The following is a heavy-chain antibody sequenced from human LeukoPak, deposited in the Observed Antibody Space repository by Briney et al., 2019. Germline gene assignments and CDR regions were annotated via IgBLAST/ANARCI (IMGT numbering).Heavy chain of an antibody. J-gene: IGHJ6*02. CDR3: ARRGGDYLDYYYYGMDV. V-gene: IGHV4-59*08. D-gene: IGHD4-17*01. CDR2: IYYSGST. Sequence: SETLSLTCTVSGGSISSYYWSWIRQPPGKGLEWIGYIYYSGSTNYNPSLKSRVTISVDTSKNQFSLKLSSVTAADTAVYYCARRGGDYLDYYYYGMDVWGQGTTVTVSS. CDR1: GGSISSYY.